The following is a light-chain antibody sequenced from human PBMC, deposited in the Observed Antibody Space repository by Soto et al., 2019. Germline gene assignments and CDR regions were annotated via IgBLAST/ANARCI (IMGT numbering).Light chain of an antibody. CDR3: MQGTHWPPT. J-gene: IGKJ1*01. Sequence: VVMTQSPLSLPVTLGQPASISCRSSQSLVCSDGNTYLNWFQQRPGQSPRRLIYKVSNRDSGIPDRFSGSGSGTDFTLKISRVEAEDVGVYYCMQGTHWPPTFGQGTKVDI. CDR2: KVS. V-gene: IGKV2-30*01. CDR1: QSLVCSDGNTY.